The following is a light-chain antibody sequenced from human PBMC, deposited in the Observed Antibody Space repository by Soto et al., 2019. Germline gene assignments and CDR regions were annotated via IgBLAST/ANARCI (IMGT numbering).Light chain of an antibody. CDR1: SSDVGGYNY. CDR2: EVS. CDR3: SSYAGSNNFKV. V-gene: IGLV2-8*01. J-gene: IGLJ3*02. Sequence: QSVLTQPPSASGSPGQSVTISCTGTSSDVGGYNYVSWYQQHPGKAPTLMIYEVSKRPSGVPDRFSGSKSGNTASLTVSGLQAEDEADYYCSSYAGSNNFKVFGGGTKLTVL.